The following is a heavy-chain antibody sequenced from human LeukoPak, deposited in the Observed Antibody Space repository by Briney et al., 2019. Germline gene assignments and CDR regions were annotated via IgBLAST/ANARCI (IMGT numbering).Heavy chain of an antibody. D-gene: IGHD3-10*01. Sequence: PGGSLRLSCAASGFTFSSYAMSWVRQAPGKGLEWVSAISGSGGSTYYADSVKGRFTISRDNSKNTLYLQMNSLRAEDTAVYYCAKDQVYYGSGSCFDYWGQGTLVTVSS. CDR3: AKDQVYYGSGSCFDY. CDR2: ISGSGGST. J-gene: IGHJ4*02. V-gene: IGHV3-23*01. CDR1: GFTFSSYA.